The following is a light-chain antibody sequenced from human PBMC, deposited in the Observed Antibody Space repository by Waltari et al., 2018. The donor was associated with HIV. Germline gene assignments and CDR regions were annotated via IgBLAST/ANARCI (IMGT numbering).Light chain of an antibody. CDR3: MQALQTPYT. CDR1: QSLLQTNTYKY. CDR2: LGS. J-gene: IGKJ2*01. V-gene: IGKV2-28*01. Sequence: DIVMSQSPLSLAVTPGEPHSIPCKSTQSLLQTNTYKYLDCYLQKRGQSPKLLIYLGSARASGVPDRFSGSGSGTDFTLEITRVEAEDVGVYYCMQALQTPYTFGQGTNLDI.